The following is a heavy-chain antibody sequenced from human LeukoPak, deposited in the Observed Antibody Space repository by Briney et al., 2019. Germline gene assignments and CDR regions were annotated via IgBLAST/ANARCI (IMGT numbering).Heavy chain of an antibody. J-gene: IGHJ4*02. CDR3: ARDSTVGALDS. CDR2: IYYSGST. Sequence: SETMSLTCTVSAASINNYYWSWIRQPPGKGLEWNGYIYYSGSTNYNPSLKSRVTISVDTSKNQFSLKLSSVTAADTAVYYCARDSTVGALDSWGQGTLVTVSS. D-gene: IGHD1-26*01. CDR1: AASINNYY. V-gene: IGHV4-59*01.